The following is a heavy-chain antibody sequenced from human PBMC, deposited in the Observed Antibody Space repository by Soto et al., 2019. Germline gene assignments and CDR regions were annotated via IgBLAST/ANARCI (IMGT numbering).Heavy chain of an antibody. J-gene: IGHJ4*02. D-gene: IGHD4-17*01. V-gene: IGHV1-18*01. CDR1: GYTFTSYG. Sequence: ASVKVSCKASGYTFTSYGSSWVRQAPGQGLEWMGWISAYNGNTNYAQKLQGRVTMTTDTSTSTAYMELRSLRSDDTAVYYCARRIRYDYGDPFDYWGQGTLVTVSS. CDR2: ISAYNGNT. CDR3: ARRIRYDYGDPFDY.